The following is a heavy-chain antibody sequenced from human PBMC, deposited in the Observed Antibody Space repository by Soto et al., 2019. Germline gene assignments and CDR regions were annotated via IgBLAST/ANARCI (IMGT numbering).Heavy chain of an antibody. V-gene: IGHV4-34*01. Sequence: SGTLSLTCAVYGGSFSGYYWIWIRQPPGKGLEWIGEINHSGSTNYNPSLKSRVTISVDTSKNHFSLKLSSVTAADKAVYYCARKKLRGGSGSYYKVSQTGSYHYGMEVWGQGTTVTVSS. J-gene: IGHJ6*02. CDR2: INHSGST. CDR1: GGSFSGYY. D-gene: IGHD3-10*01. CDR3: ARKKLRGGSGSYYKVSQTGSYHYGMEV.